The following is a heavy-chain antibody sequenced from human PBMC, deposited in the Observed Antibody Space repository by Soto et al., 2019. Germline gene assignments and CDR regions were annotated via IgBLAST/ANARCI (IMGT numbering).Heavy chain of an antibody. CDR2: ISYDGSNK. CDR1: GFTFSSYG. Sequence: QVQLVESGGGVVQPGRSLRLSCASSGFTFSSYGMHWVRQAPGKGLEWVAVISYDGSNKYYADSVKGRFTISRDNSKNTLYLQMNSLRAEDTAVYYCAKDGGEVTTAWYFDLWGRGTLVTVSS. J-gene: IGHJ2*01. CDR3: AKDGGEVTTAWYFDL. V-gene: IGHV3-30*18. D-gene: IGHD4-17*01.